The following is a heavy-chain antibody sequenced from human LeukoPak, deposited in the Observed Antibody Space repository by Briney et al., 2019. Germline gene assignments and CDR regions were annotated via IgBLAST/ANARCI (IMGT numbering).Heavy chain of an antibody. D-gene: IGHD3-22*01. J-gene: IGHJ4*02. CDR3: ARVTTNTIPYYYDSSGFDY. CDR2: IYYSGST. V-gene: IGHV4-30-4*01. CDR1: GGSVSSGDYY. Sequence: PSETLSLTCTVSGGSVSSGDYYWSWIRQPPGKGLEWIGYIYYSGSTYYNPSLKSRVTISVDTSKNQFSLKLSSVTAADTAVYYCARVTTNTIPYYYDSSGFDYWGQGTLVTVSS.